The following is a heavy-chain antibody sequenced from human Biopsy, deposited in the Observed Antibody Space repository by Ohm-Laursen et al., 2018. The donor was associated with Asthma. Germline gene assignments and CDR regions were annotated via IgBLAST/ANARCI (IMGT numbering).Heavy chain of an antibody. D-gene: IGHD3-22*01. Sequence: SLRLSCSASGFAVSREHMFWVRQAPGKGLEWVSVIYSGGTSHTADSVRGRFTISRDYSKNTLYLQMHSLRAEDTAVYYCARGDSSNWSHYYFDYWGQGTPVTVSS. J-gene: IGHJ4*02. V-gene: IGHV3-53*01. CDR3: ARGDSSNWSHYYFDY. CDR2: IYSGGTS. CDR1: GFAVSREH.